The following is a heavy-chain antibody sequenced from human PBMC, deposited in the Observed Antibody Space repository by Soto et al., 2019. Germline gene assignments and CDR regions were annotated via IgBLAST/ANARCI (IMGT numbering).Heavy chain of an antibody. J-gene: IGHJ4*02. D-gene: IGHD3-22*01. CDR2: IYYSGST. V-gene: IGHV4-59*01. CDR3: AREGSDYYDSSGYYFDY. Sequence: QVQLQESGPGLVKPSETLSLTCTVSGGSISSYYWSWIRQPPGKGLEWIGYIYYSGSTNYNPSLTSRVTISVDTSKNPFSLKLSSVTAADTAVYYCAREGSDYYDSSGYYFDYWGQGTLVTVSS. CDR1: GGSISSYY.